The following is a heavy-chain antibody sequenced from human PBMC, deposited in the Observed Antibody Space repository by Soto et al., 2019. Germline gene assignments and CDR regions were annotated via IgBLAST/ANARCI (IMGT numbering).Heavy chain of an antibody. V-gene: IGHV1-3*01. CDR2: INAGNGNT. D-gene: IGHD6-19*01. CDR3: ARGIIVGGWYPYYFDY. Sequence: VASVKVSCKASGYTFITYAMHWVRQAPGQRLEWMGWINAGNGNTKYSQKFQGRVSITRDTSASTAYMELSSLRSEDTAVYYCARGIIVGGWYPYYFDYWGQGTLVTSPQ. CDR1: GYTFITYA. J-gene: IGHJ4*02.